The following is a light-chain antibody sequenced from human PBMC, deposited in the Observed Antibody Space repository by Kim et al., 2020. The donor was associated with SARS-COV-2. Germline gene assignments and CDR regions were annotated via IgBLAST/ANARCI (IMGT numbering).Light chain of an antibody. CDR3: QQYVTSPWT. CDR1: QTVSSNY. J-gene: IGKJ1*01. CDR2: GAS. V-gene: IGKV3-20*01. Sequence: EIVLTQSPGTLSLSPGDRATLSCRASQTVSSNYLAWYQQKPGQAPRLLIFGASSRATGIPDRFSGSGSGADFTLTISRLEPEDFAVYSCQQYVTSPWTFGQGTKVDIK.